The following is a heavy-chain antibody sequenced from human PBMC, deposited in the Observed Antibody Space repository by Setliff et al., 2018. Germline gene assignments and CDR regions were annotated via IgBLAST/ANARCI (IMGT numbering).Heavy chain of an antibody. CDR3: AKHVLSSGWPNDAFDF. CDR2: VWFDGTTK. D-gene: IGHD6-25*01. V-gene: IGHV3-33*06. Sequence: PGGSLRLSCATSGFSFKDYAMHGVRQAPGKGLEWVAVVWFDGTTKFYGDSVKGRFTVSKDNSKNTLYLQMNSLRAEDAAVYYCAKHVLSSGWPNDAFDFWGQGTMVTVSS. J-gene: IGHJ3*01. CDR1: GFSFKDYA.